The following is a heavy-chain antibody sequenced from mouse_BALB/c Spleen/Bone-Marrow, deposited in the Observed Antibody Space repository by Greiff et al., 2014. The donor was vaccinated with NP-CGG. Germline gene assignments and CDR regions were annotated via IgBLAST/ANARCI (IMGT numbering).Heavy chain of an antibody. CDR3: ARGDYGYHWYFDV. J-gene: IGHJ1*01. D-gene: IGHD1-2*01. CDR1: GYNFTTHW. Sequence: VQLKQSGAELARPGASVKLSCKASGYNFTTHWMQWVKQRPGQGLEWIGAIYPGDGDTRYTQKFKGKATLTADKSSSTAYMQLSDLASEDSAVYYCARGDYGYHWYFDVRGAGTTVTVSS. CDR2: IYPGDGDT. V-gene: IGHV1-87*01.